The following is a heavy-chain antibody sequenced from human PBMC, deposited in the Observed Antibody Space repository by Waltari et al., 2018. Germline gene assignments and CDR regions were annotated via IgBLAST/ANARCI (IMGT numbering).Heavy chain of an antibody. J-gene: IGHJ4*02. CDR1: GFIFRANW. D-gene: IGHD3-3*01. CDR2: VKQDGGEQ. V-gene: IGHV3-7*01. Sequence: EVQLVESGGGLVQPGGSLSRPCEASGFIFRANWMAWVRRAPGTGLEWVAGVKQDGGEQYYVDSVKGRFTISRDNAKNSLYLQMNGLRAEDTADYYCARSAFWTFDYWGQGTLVTVSS. CDR3: ARSAFWTFDY.